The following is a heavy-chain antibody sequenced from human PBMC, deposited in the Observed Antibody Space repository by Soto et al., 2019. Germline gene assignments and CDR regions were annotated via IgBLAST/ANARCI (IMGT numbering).Heavy chain of an antibody. CDR3: ARVYILTVYGCMDV. J-gene: IGHJ6*02. D-gene: IGHD3-9*01. CDR2: IYYSGST. Sequence: TLCLTCTVSGDSIRSGNHYWSWIRQPPGKGLEWIGYIYYSGSTYYGPSLKSRVTISVDTSKNQFSLKLKSVTAADTAVYYCARVYILTVYGCMDVWCQGTTVTVSS. CDR1: GDSIRSGNHY. V-gene: IGHV4-30-4*01.